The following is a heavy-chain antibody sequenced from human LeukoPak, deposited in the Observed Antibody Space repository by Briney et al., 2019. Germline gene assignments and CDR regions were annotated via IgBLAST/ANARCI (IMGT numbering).Heavy chain of an antibody. CDR2: INHSGST. CDR3: ARGGEWLRLFNY. J-gene: IGHJ4*02. Sequence: SETLSLTCAVYGGSFSGHYWSWIRQPPGKGLEWIGEINHSGSTNYNPSLKSRVTISVDTSKNQFSLKLSSVTAADTAVYYCARGGEWLRLFNYWGQGTLVTVSS. CDR1: GGSFSGHY. D-gene: IGHD5-12*01. V-gene: IGHV4-34*01.